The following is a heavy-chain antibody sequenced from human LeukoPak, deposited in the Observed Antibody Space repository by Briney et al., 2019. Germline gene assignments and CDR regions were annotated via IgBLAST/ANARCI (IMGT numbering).Heavy chain of an antibody. CDR1: GGSFSGYY. J-gene: IGHJ4*02. Sequence: PSETLSLTCAVYGGSFSGYYWSWIRQPPGKGLEWIGEINHSGSTNYNPSLKSRVTISIDTSKNQFSLKLSSVTAADTAVYYCARWYYDTSGYRYFDYWGQGTLLTVSS. CDR2: INHSGST. V-gene: IGHV4-34*01. CDR3: ARWYYDTSGYRYFDY. D-gene: IGHD3-22*01.